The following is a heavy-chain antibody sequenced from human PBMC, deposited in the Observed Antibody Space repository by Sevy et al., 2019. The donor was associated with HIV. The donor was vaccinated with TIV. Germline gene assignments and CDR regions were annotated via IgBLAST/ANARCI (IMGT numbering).Heavy chain of an antibody. Sequence: GGSLGLSCAASGFTFSSYWMSWVRQAPGKGLEWVANIKQDGSEKYYVDSVKGRFTISRDNAKNSLYLQMNSLRAEDTAVYYCARDRYYGSGSYYNWGAFDIWGQGTMVTVSS. CDR1: GFTFSSYW. V-gene: IGHV3-7*01. J-gene: IGHJ3*02. CDR3: ARDRYYGSGSYYNWGAFDI. CDR2: IKQDGSEK. D-gene: IGHD3-10*01.